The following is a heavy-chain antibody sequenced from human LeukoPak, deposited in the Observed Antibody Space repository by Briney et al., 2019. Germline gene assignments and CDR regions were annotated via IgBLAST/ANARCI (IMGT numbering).Heavy chain of an antibody. CDR2: ISYDGSNK. V-gene: IGHV3-30*04. CDR3: ARDRAPRYCSGGSCFGEYYYYYGMDV. D-gene: IGHD2-15*01. Sequence: GRSLRLSCAASGFTFSSYAMHWVRQAPGKGLEWVAVISYDGSNKYYADSVKGRFTISRDNSKNTLYLLMNSLRAEDTAVYYCARDRAPRYCSGGSCFGEYYYYYGMDVWGQGTTVTVSS. CDR1: GFTFSSYA. J-gene: IGHJ6*02.